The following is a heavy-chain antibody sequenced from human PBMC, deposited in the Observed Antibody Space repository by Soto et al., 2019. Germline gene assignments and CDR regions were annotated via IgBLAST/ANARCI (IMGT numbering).Heavy chain of an antibody. CDR2: ISGSGGST. CDR1: GFTFSSYA. V-gene: IGHV3-23*01. D-gene: IGHD1-26*01. CDR3: AKESQWELLLADYYYGMDV. Sequence: GGSLRLSCAASGFTFSSYAMSWVRQAPGKGLEWVSAISGSGGSTYYADSVKGRFTISRDNSKNTLYLQMNSLRAEDTAVYYCAKESQWELLLADYYYGMDVWGQGTTVTVSS. J-gene: IGHJ6*02.